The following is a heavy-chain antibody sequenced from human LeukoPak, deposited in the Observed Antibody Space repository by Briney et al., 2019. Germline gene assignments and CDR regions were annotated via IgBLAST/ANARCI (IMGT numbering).Heavy chain of an antibody. CDR3: ARGPGSWYSVWFDP. D-gene: IGHD6-13*01. J-gene: IGHJ5*02. CDR2: IYYSGST. Sequence: SETLSLTCTVSGGSISSYYWGWIRQPPGKGLEWIGYIYYSGSTNYNPSLKSRVTISVDTSKNQFSLKLSSVTAADTAVYYCARGPGSWYSVWFDPWGQGTLVTVSS. CDR1: GGSISSYY. V-gene: IGHV4-59*01.